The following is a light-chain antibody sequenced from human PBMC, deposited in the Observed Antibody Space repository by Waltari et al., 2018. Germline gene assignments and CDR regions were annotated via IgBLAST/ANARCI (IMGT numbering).Light chain of an antibody. J-gene: IGKJ1*01. CDR3: QQYNKWPPGT. Sequence: TVLTQSPATLSVSPGEIGTLSCRTSQSVGTYLAWYQHRPGQAPRLLIYGASTRATGIPARFGGRESGTEFTLTISGLQSEDSAVYYCQQYNKWPPGTFGQGTKVEI. CDR1: QSVGTY. V-gene: IGKV3-15*01. CDR2: GAS.